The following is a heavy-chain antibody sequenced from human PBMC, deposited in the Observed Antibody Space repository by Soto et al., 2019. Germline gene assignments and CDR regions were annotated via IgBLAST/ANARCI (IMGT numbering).Heavy chain of an antibody. D-gene: IGHD2-8*02. CDR2: INHSGST. Sequence: QVQLQQWGAGLLKPSETLSLTCAVYGGSFSGYYWTWIRQPPGTGLEWIGEINHSGSTNYNPSLKSRFTISVDTSKNQFSLKLTSVTDADTAVYYCARDKITGLFDYWGQGTRVTVSS. CDR1: GGSFSGYY. V-gene: IGHV4-34*01. J-gene: IGHJ4*02. CDR3: ARDKITGLFDY.